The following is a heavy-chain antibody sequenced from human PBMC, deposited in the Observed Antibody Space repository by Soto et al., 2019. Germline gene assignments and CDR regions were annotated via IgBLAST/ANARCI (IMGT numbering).Heavy chain of an antibody. CDR3: ARSRGTRNRNVFDI. CDR1: GASLSSGYYY. Sequence: SETLSLTCTVSGASLSSGYYYWGGIRQPPGKGLEWIGSIHYSESSYFYPSLQSRVTISLDTSQNQISLNLSSVTGADTAVYYCARSRGTRNRNVFDIWGPGTRVTVSS. V-gene: IGHV4-39*01. CDR2: IHYSESS. D-gene: IGHD1-1*01. J-gene: IGHJ3*02.